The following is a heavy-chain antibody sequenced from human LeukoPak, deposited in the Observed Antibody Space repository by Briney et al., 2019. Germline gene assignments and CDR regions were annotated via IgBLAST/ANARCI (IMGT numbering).Heavy chain of an antibody. CDR3: TRVVSGWPIFDP. CDR2: ISDNSGTL. J-gene: IGHJ5*02. Sequence: GGSLRLSCAASGFTFSTYSMNWVRQAPGKGLEWVSYISDNSGTLYYADSVRGRFTVSRDNAKNSLSLQMNSLGDEDTAVYYCTRVVSGWPIFDPWGQGTLVTVSS. D-gene: IGHD6-19*01. V-gene: IGHV3-48*02. CDR1: GFTFSTYS.